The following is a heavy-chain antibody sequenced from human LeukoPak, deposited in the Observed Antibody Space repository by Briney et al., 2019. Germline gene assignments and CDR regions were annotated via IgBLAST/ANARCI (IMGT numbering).Heavy chain of an antibody. D-gene: IGHD1-26*01. V-gene: IGHV1-69*13. CDR1: GGAFSIYA. CDR3: AREVGALKIFDY. CDR2: SIPIFGTA. J-gene: IGHJ4*02. Sequence: ASVNVSFNASGGAFSIYAISWVRQAPGPGLEWMGVSIPIFGTANYAQKFQGRVTIPADESTSTAYMERSSLRSEDTAVYYCAREVGALKIFDYWGQGNLVTVTS.